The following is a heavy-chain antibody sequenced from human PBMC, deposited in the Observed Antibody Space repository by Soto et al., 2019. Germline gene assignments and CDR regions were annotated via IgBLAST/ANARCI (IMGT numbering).Heavy chain of an antibody. CDR2: INAGNGNT. CDR1: GYTFTSYA. V-gene: IGHV1-3*01. CDR3: AREPAAMVRRYAFDI. J-gene: IGHJ3*02. Sequence: QVQLVQSGAEVKKPGASVKVSCKASGYTFTSYAMHWVRQAPGQRLEWMGWINAGNGNTKYSQKFQGRVTITRDTSASTAYMELSSLRSEDTAVYYCAREPAAMVRRYAFDIWGQGTMVTVSS. D-gene: IGHD2-2*01.